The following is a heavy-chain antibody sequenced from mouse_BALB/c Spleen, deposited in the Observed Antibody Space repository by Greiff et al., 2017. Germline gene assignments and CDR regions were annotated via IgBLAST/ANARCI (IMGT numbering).Heavy chain of an antibody. Sequence: EVMLVESGGGLVQPGGSRKLSCAASGFTFSSFGMHWVRQAPEKGLEWVAYISSGSSTIYYADTVKGRFTISRDNPKNTLFLQMTSLRSEDTAMYYCARRGYRYDDDPMDYWGQGTSVTVSS. V-gene: IGHV5-17*02. CDR2: ISSGSSTI. D-gene: IGHD2-14*01. J-gene: IGHJ4*01. CDR3: ARRGYRYDDDPMDY. CDR1: GFTFSSFG.